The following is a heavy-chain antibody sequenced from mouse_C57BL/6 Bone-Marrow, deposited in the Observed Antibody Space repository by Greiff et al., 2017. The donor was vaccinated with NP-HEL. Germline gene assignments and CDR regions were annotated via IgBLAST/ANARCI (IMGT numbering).Heavy chain of an antibody. V-gene: IGHV1-63*01. Sequence: VMLVESGAELVRPGTSVKMSCKASGYTFTNYWIGWAKQRPGHGLEWIGDIYPGGGYTNYNEKFKGKATLTADKSSSTAYMQFSSLTSEDSAIYYCARGVAMDYWGQGTSVTVSS. CDR3: ARGVAMDY. CDR2: IYPGGGYT. J-gene: IGHJ4*01. CDR1: GYTFTNYW.